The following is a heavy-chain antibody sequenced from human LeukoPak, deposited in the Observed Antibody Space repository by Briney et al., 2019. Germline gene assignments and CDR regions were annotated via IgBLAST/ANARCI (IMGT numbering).Heavy chain of an antibody. Sequence: ASVTVSCTASGYTFTVYFIHWVRQAPGQGLEWMGRINPNSGATDYAQKFQGRVTMTRDTSISTAYMELSSLKSDDTAVYYCAKIGSPHDFDYWGQGTLITVSS. V-gene: IGHV1-2*06. J-gene: IGHJ4*02. CDR3: AKIGSPHDFDY. D-gene: IGHD1-26*01. CDR1: GYTFTVYF. CDR2: INPNSGAT.